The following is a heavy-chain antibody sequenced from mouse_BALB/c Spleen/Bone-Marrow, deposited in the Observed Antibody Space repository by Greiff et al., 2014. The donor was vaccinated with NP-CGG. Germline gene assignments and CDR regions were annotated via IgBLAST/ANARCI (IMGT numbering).Heavy chain of an antibody. Sequence: DVQPQESGAELVKPGASVKLSCTAPGFNIKDTYMHWVKQRPEQGLEWIGRVDPANGNTKYDPKFQGKATITADTSSNTAYLQLSSLTSEDTAVYYCARSGYGSSLFAYWGQGTLVTVSA. CDR1: GFNIKDTY. CDR3: ARSGYGSSLFAY. CDR2: VDPANGNT. D-gene: IGHD1-1*01. J-gene: IGHJ3*01. V-gene: IGHV14-3*02.